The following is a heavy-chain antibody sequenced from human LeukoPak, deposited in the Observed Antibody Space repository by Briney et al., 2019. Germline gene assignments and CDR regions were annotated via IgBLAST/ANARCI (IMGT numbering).Heavy chain of an antibody. CDR2: ISSSSSTI. CDR1: GFTFSSYS. J-gene: IGHJ4*02. D-gene: IGHD3-10*01. CDR3: ARDMVRGVRATGYFDY. V-gene: IGHV3-48*02. Sequence: GGSLRLSCAASGFTFSSYSMNWVSQAPGKGLEWVSYISSSSSTIYYADSVKGRFTISRDNAKNSLYLQMNILRDEDTAVYYCARDMVRGVRATGYFDYWGQGTLVTVSS.